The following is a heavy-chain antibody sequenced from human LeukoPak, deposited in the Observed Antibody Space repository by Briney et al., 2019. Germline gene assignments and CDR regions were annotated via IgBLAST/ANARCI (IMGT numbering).Heavy chain of an antibody. D-gene: IGHD4-17*01. V-gene: IGHV3-23*01. CDR1: GFTFSNYA. CDR3: AKDWDDYGDYLPLDY. CDR2: IRGSGGST. Sequence: PGGSLRLSCAASGFTFSNYAMSWVRQAPVKGLEWVSAIRGSGGSTYYADSVKGRFTISRDNSKNTQYLQMNSLRAEDTAVYYCAKDWDDYGDYLPLDYWGQGTLVTVSS. J-gene: IGHJ4*02.